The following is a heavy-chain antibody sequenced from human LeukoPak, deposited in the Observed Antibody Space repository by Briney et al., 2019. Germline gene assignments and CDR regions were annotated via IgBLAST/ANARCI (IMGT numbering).Heavy chain of an antibody. CDR1: GFTFDDYA. CDR3: AKDGPDGHNLRLISPLGD. V-gene: IGHV3-9*01. Sequence: GGSLRLSCAASGFTFDDYAMHWVRQAPGKGLEWVSGISWNSGSIGYADSVKGRFTISRDNAKNSLYLQMNSLRAEDTALHYCAKDGPDGHNLRLISPLGDWGQGTLVTVSS. J-gene: IGHJ4*02. CDR2: ISWNSGSI. D-gene: IGHD5-24*01.